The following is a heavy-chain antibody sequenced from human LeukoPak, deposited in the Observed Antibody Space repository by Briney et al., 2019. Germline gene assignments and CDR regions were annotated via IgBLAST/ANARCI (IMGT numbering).Heavy chain of an antibody. CDR2: IYYSGST. CDR1: GDSISDYY. D-gene: IGHD4-23*01. Sequence: PSETLSLTCTVSGDSISDYYWSWIRQPPGKGLEWIGYIYYSGSTNYNPSLKSRVTISVDTSKNQFSLKLSSVTAAGTAVYYCARLPTVVTRVAFDIWGQGTMVTVSS. V-gene: IGHV4-59*12. J-gene: IGHJ3*02. CDR3: ARLPTVVTRVAFDI.